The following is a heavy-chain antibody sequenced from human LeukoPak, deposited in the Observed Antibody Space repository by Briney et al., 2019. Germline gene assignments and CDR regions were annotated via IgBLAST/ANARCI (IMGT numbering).Heavy chain of an antibody. D-gene: IGHD3-9*01. Sequence: RSSETLSLTCTVSGDSISSDDYYWTWIRQPPGKGLEWIGYIYHSGSTHYNPPPKSRVTMSLDTSKNQFSLRLSAVTAADTAVYYCARRWRIPGKDILTSYDDYWGQGTLVTVSS. CDR1: GDSISSDDYY. CDR2: IYHSGST. J-gene: IGHJ4*02. V-gene: IGHV4-30-4*08. CDR3: ARRWRIPGKDILTSYDDY.